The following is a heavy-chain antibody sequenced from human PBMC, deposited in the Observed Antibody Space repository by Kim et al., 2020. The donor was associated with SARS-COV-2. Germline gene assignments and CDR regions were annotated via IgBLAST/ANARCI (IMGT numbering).Heavy chain of an antibody. CDR1: GFPFSVSA. J-gene: IGHJ6*03. CDR3: VKDLEGYTYCSGYYYMDV. CDR2: LSGSGVSI. D-gene: IGHD5-18*01. V-gene: IGHV3-23*01. Sequence: GGSLRLSCGASGFPFSVSAMSWFRQAPGKGLEWVAGLSGSGVSIYYADSVKGRFTISRDNSKNTVYLQMNTLRAEDTALYYCVKDLEGYTYCSGYYYMDV.